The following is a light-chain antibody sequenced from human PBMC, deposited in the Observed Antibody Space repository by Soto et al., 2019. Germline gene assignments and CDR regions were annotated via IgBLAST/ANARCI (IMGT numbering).Light chain of an antibody. J-gene: IGKJ1*01. CDR1: QGIRSW. V-gene: IGKV1-12*01. CDR2: SAS. Sequence: DIQMTQSPSSVSASVGDSVTITCRASQGIRSWLAWYQQKPGEVPQLLIYSASSLQSGVPSRFSGSGSGTDFTLTISSLQPEDFGTYYCLQANSFPRTFGQGTKVEIK. CDR3: LQANSFPRT.